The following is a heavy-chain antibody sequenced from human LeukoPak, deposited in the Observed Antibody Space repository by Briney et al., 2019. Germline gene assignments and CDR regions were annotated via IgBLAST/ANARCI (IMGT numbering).Heavy chain of an antibody. CDR2: ISGSGGST. CDR3: AKDLEAAMDPFDY. CDR1: GFTFSSYA. Sequence: GGSLRLSCAASGFTFSSYAMSWVRQAPGKGLEWVSAISGSGGSTYYADSMKGRFTISRDNSKNTLYLQMNSLRAEDTAVYYCAKDLEAAMDPFDYWGQGTLVTVSS. J-gene: IGHJ4*02. D-gene: IGHD5-18*01. V-gene: IGHV3-23*01.